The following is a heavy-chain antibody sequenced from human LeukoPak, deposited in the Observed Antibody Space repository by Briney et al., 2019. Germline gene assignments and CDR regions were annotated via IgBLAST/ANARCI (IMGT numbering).Heavy chain of an antibody. CDR3: ARGARIQLWAYYYYYGMDV. Sequence: ASVKVSCKASGYTFTGYYMHWVRQAPGQGLEWMGWINPNSGGTNYARKFQGRVTMTRDTSISTAYMELSRLRSDDTAVYYCARGARIQLWAYYYYYGMDVWGQGTTVTVSS. D-gene: IGHD5-18*01. CDR1: GYTFTGYY. V-gene: IGHV1-2*02. CDR2: INPNSGGT. J-gene: IGHJ6*02.